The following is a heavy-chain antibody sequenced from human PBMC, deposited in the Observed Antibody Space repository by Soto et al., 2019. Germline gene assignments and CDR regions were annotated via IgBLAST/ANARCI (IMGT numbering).Heavy chain of an antibody. V-gene: IGHV3-30*03. J-gene: IGHJ4*02. Sequence: PGGSLRLSCAASGFTFSSYGMHGVRQAPGKGLEWVAVISYDGSNKYYADSVKGRFTISRDNAKNSLYLQMNSLRAEDTAVYYCARDLYYYASSGFNYWGQGTLVTVSS. CDR1: GFTFSSYG. CDR3: ARDLYYYASSGFNY. CDR2: ISYDGSNK. D-gene: IGHD3-22*01.